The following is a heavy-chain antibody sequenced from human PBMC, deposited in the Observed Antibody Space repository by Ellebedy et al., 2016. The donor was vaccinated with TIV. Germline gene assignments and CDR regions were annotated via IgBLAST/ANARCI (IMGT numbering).Heavy chain of an antibody. CDR3: ARDPSGSYFGGTYFDY. Sequence: GGSLRLSXATSGFTFSSYGMHWVRQAPGKGLEWVAVVSYDGSNTYYADSVKGRFTISRDSSKDTLFLQMNSLRAEDTAVYYCARDPSGSYFGGTYFDYWGQGTQVTVSS. J-gene: IGHJ4*02. CDR2: VSYDGSNT. V-gene: IGHV3-30*03. D-gene: IGHD1-26*01. CDR1: GFTFSSYG.